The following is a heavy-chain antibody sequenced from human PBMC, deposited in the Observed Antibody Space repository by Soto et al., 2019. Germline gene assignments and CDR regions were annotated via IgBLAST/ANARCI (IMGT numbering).Heavy chain of an antibody. V-gene: IGHV3-33*01. CDR3: AREYCTNGVCYTDYYYYGLAV. D-gene: IGHD2-8*01. CDR2: IWYDGSNK. J-gene: IGHJ6*02. Sequence: GGSLRLSCAASGFTFSSYGMHWVRQAPGKGLEWVAVIWYDGSNKYYADSVKGRFTISRDNSKNTLYLQMNSLRAEDTAVYYYAREYCTNGVCYTDYYYYGLAVWGQGTTGTVSS. CDR1: GFTFSSYG.